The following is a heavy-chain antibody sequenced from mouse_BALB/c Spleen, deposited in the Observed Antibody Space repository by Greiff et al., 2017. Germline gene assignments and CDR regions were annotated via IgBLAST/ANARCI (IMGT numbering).Heavy chain of an antibody. Sequence: VHVKQSGAELVKPGASVKLSCTASGFNIKDTYMHWVKQRPEQGLEWIGRIDPANGNTKYDPKFQGKATITADTSSNTAYLQLSSLTSEDTAVYYCARSDYSYFDYWGQGTTLTVSS. CDR1: GFNIKDTY. V-gene: IGHV14-3*02. CDR2: IDPANGNT. CDR3: ARSDYSYFDY. D-gene: IGHD1-1*01. J-gene: IGHJ2*01.